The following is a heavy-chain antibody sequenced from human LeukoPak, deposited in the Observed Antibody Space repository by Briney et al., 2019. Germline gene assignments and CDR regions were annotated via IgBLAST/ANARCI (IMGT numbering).Heavy chain of an antibody. Sequence: GGSLRLSCAASGFTFDDYAMHWVRQAPGKGLEWVSSISSSSSYIYYADSVKGRFTISRDNAKNSLYLQMNSLRAEDTAVYYCAREPHQSGSYDYWGQGTLVTVSS. D-gene: IGHD1-26*01. CDR2: ISSSSSYI. V-gene: IGHV3-21*01. CDR3: AREPHQSGSYDY. CDR1: GFTFDDYA. J-gene: IGHJ4*02.